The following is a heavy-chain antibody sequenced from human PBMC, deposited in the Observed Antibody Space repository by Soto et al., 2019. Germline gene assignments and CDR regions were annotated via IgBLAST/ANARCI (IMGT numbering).Heavy chain of an antibody. CDR2: IYFSGRT. D-gene: IGHD2-2*01. CDR3: ARRGVPATMTDY. Sequence: SETLSLTCSVSGGSISSSNYYWGWIRQPPGKGLEWIGSIYFSGRTYYNPSLKSRVTISVDTSKNQFSLTLSSVTAADTAVYYCARRGVPATMTDYWGQGTQVTVSS. J-gene: IGHJ4*02. V-gene: IGHV4-39*01. CDR1: GGSISSSNYY.